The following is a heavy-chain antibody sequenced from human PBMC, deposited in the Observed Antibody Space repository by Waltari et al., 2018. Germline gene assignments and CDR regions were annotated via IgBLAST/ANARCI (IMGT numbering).Heavy chain of an antibody. CDR1: GFTVSSNY. J-gene: IGHJ4*02. CDR2: IYSGGST. CDR3: ARYSSGLDY. V-gene: IGHV3-53*02. Sequence: EVQLVETGGGFIQPGGALRLSCAASGFTVSSNYLSWVRQAPGKGREWVSVIYSGGSTYYADSVKGRFTISRDNSKNTLYLQINSLRAEDTAVYYCARYSSGLDYWGQGTLVTVSS. D-gene: IGHD6-19*01.